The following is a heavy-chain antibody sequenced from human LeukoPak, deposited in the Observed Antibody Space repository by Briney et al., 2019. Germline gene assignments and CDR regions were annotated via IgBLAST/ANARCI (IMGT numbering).Heavy chain of an antibody. CDR3: AAELWFGELLSGGYFDY. V-gene: IGHV4-61*02. D-gene: IGHD3-10*01. Sequence: SETLSLTCTVSGGSISSGTYYWSWIRQPAGKGLEWIGRIYTGGSTNYNPSLKSRVTISVDTSKNQFSLKLSPVTAADTAVYYCAAELWFGELLSGGYFDYWGQGTLVTVSS. J-gene: IGHJ4*02. CDR1: GGSISSGTYY. CDR2: IYTGGST.